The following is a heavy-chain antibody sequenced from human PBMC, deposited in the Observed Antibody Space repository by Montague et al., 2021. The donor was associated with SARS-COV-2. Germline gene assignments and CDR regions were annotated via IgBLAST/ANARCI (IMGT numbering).Heavy chain of an antibody. CDR1: GFTFGDYD. CDR2: INWNGGST. Sequence: YLRLSCAASGFTFGDYDMSWVRQAPGKGLEWVSGINWNGGSTGYADSVKGRFTISRDNAKNSLYLQMNSLRAEDTALYYCARRVSGWSYYYYGMDVWGQGTTVTVSS. CDR3: ARRVSGWSYYYYGMDV. V-gene: IGHV3-20*04. J-gene: IGHJ6*02. D-gene: IGHD6-19*01.